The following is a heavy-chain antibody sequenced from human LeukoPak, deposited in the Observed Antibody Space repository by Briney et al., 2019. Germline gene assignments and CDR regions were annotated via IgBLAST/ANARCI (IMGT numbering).Heavy chain of an antibody. CDR1: GGSISSGGYS. CDR2: IYHSGST. CDR3: ARGHGLGVRYFDWLFPFDP. V-gene: IGHV4-30-2*01. D-gene: IGHD3-9*01. J-gene: IGHJ5*02. Sequence: SETLSLTCAVSGGSISSGGYSWSWIRQPPGKGLEWIGYIYHSGSTYYNPSLKSRVTISVDRSKNQFPLKLSSVTAADTAVYYCARGHGLGVRYFDWLFPFDPWGQGTLVTVSS.